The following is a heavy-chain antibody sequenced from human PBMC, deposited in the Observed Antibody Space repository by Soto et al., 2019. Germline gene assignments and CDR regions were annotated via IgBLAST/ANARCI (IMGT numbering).Heavy chain of an antibody. D-gene: IGHD6-19*01. J-gene: IGHJ3*02. CDR1: GGSISSYY. Sequence: SETLSLTCTVSGGSISSYYWSWIRQPPGKGLEWIGYIYYSGSTNYNPSLKSRVTISVDTSKNQFSLKLNSVTAADTAVYYCARRASSGWFDAFDIWGQGTLVTVSS. CDR2: IYYSGST. V-gene: IGHV4-59*08. CDR3: ARRASSGWFDAFDI.